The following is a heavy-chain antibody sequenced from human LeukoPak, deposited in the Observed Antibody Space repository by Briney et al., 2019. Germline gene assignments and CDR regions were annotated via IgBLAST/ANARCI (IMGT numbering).Heavy chain of an antibody. CDR1: GGTFSSYA. J-gene: IGHJ6*02. Sequence: SVKVSCKASGGTFSSYAIGWVRQAPGQGLEWMGGIIPIFGTANYAQKFQGRVTITADESTSTAYMELSSLRSEDTAVYYCARYLQSPHDYGDYGGDYYYGMDVWGQGTTVTVSS. CDR2: IIPIFGTA. V-gene: IGHV1-69*13. D-gene: IGHD4-17*01. CDR3: ARYLQSPHDYGDYGGDYYYGMDV.